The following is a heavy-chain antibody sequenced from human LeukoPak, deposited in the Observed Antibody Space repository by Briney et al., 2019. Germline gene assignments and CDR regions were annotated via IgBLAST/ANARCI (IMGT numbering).Heavy chain of an antibody. CDR2: IYPGDSDT. V-gene: IGHV5-51*01. J-gene: IGHJ4*02. CDR3: ATLWFGELFGY. D-gene: IGHD3-10*01. Sequence: GESLKISCKGSGYSFSSFWIGWVRQMPGKGLEWMRIIYPGDSDTRYSPSFQGQVTISADKSISTAYLQWSSLKASDTAMYYCATLWFGELFGYWGQGTLVTVSS. CDR1: GYSFSSFW.